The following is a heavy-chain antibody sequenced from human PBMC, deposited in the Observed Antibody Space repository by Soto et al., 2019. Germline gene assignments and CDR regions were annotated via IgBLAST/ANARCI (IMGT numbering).Heavy chain of an antibody. CDR3: ARCINALELGYYYYYMDV. V-gene: IGHV1-18*01. J-gene: IGHJ6*03. D-gene: IGHD1-7*01. CDR1: GYTFTSYG. Sequence: GASVKVSCKASGYTFTSYGISWVRQAPGQGLEWMGWISAYNGNTNYAQKLQGRVTMTTDTSTSTAYMELRSLRSDDTAVYYCARCINALELGYYYYYMDVWGKGTTVTVSS. CDR2: ISAYNGNT.